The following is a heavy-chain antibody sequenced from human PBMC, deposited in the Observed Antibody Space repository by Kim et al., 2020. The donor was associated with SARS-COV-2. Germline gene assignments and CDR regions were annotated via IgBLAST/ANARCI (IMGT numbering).Heavy chain of an antibody. CDR1: GYSFTSYW. V-gene: IGHV5-51*01. D-gene: IGHD3-22*01. CDR2: IYPGDSDT. Sequence: GESLQISCKGSGYSFTSYWIAWVRQMPGKGLEWMGIIYPGDSDTRYSPSFQGQVTISADKSISTAYLQWSSLKASDTAMYYCARRYDSSVYFPFWGQGTLSPSPQ. CDR3: ARRYDSSVYFPF. J-gene: IGHJ4*02.